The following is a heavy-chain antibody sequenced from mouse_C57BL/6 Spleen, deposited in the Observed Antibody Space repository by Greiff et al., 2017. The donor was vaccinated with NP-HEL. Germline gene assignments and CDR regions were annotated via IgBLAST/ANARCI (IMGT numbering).Heavy chain of an antibody. Sequence: ESGPGLVKPSQSLSLTCSVTGYSITSGYYWNWIRQFPGNKLEWMGYISYDGSNNYNPSLKNRISMTRDTSKNQFFLKLNSVTTEDTATYYCARVGELGYFDYWGQGTTLTVSS. CDR1: GYSITSGYY. CDR2: ISYDGSN. D-gene: IGHD3-3*01. V-gene: IGHV3-6*01. J-gene: IGHJ2*01. CDR3: ARVGELGYFDY.